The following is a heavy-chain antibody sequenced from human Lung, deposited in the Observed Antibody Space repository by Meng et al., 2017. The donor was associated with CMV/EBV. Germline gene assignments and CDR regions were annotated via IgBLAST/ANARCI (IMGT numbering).Heavy chain of an antibody. J-gene: IGHJ5*02. V-gene: IGHV1-18*01. D-gene: IGHD2-2*01. CDR1: FTDSG. Sequence: FTDSGISWVRPAPGLGLEWVASISPYDGDTNYARKLQGRVTMTTDTSTTTAYMELRSLRSVDTAVYYCARDPEYCGSTTCYEDCFDPWGQGTLVTVSS. CDR3: ARDPEYCGSTTCYEDCFDP. CDR2: ISPYDGDT.